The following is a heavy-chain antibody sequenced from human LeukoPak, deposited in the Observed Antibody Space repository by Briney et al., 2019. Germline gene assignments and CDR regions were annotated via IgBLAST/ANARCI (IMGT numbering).Heavy chain of an antibody. V-gene: IGHV3-23*01. CDR2: VSGSAHNI. J-gene: IGHJ1*01. CDR3: AGRPTGYSSGYIF. CDR1: GFTFSNYA. D-gene: IGHD5-18*01. Sequence: PGGSLRLSCVASGFTFSNYAMSWFRQAPNKGLDWVSVVSGSAHNIRYAYSVNGRVTISRDNFENTLYLKMNNLRAEDTALYYCAGRPTGYSSGYIFWGQGALVTVSS.